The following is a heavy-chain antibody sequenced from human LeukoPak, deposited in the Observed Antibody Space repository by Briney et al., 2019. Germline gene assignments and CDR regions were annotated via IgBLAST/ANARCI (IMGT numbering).Heavy chain of an antibody. J-gene: IGHJ6*02. Sequence: SETLSLTCTVSGGSISSYYWSWIRQPPGKGLEWIGYIYYSGSTNYNPSLKSRVTISVDTSKNQFSLKLSSVTAADTAVYYCARVPDEGYYYYGMDVWGQGTTVTVSS. V-gene: IGHV4-59*01. CDR1: GGSISSYY. D-gene: IGHD1-14*01. CDR2: IYYSGST. CDR3: ARVPDEGYYYYGMDV.